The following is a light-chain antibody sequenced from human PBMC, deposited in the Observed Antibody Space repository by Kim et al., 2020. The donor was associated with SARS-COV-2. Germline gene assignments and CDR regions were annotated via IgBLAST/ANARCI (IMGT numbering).Light chain of an antibody. J-gene: IGLJ3*02. CDR2: QDD. CDR1: ERY. V-gene: IGLV3-1*01. CDR3: QAWDSNPEKV. Sequence: ERYAAWYQQRPGQPPLVVIYQDDKRPSGISDRFSGSNSGDTATLTISGTQAIDEADYFCQAWDSNPEKVFGGGTQLTVL.